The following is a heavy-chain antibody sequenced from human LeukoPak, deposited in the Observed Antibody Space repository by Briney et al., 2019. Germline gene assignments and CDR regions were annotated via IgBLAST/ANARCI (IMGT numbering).Heavy chain of an antibody. D-gene: IGHD3-10*01. Sequence: ASVKVSCKPSGYTFTSYAITWVRQATGQRLEWMGWMNSNSGNTDYAQKFQGRVTMTRDISISTAYMELTSLRSEDTAVYYCARVAAQFRLGELMDYWGQGTLVTVSS. CDR3: ARVAAQFRLGELMDY. CDR1: GYTFTSYA. V-gene: IGHV1-8*01. J-gene: IGHJ4*02. CDR2: MNSNSGNT.